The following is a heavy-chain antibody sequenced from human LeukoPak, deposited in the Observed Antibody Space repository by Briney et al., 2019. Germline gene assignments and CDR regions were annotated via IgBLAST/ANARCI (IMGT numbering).Heavy chain of an antibody. CDR1: GFTFSSYS. CDR2: IDYSGTYI. CDR3: AREAIHRRDLDY. J-gene: IGHJ4*02. D-gene: IGHD1-14*01. V-gene: IGHV3-21*01. Sequence: GGSLRLSCAASGFTFSSYSMNWVRQAPGQGLEWVSSIDYSGTYIYYADSVKGRFTISRDNAKNSLFLQMNSLRVEDTALYYCAREAIHRRDLDYWGQGSLDTVSS.